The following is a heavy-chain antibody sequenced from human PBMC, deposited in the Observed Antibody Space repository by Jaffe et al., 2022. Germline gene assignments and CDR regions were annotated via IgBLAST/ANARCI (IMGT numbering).Heavy chain of an antibody. V-gene: IGHV3-30*02. J-gene: IGHJ4*02. CDR3: ATLPGTQAY. Sequence: QEQLVASGGGVVQPGGSLRLSCAASGFPFSTYDMHWVRQAPGKGLEWVAFIRSNGKYEYYADSVKGRFTISRDNSKNTLHLQMSSLRAEDTAVYYCATLPGTQAYWGQGTLVTVSS. CDR2: IRSNGKYE. CDR1: GFPFSTYD.